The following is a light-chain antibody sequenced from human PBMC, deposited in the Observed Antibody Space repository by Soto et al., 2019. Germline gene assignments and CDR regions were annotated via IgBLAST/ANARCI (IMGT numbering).Light chain of an antibody. J-gene: IGLJ1*01. V-gene: IGLV2-14*03. Sequence: QSALTQPASVSGSPGQSITISCTGTSSDVGGYNYVSWYQHHPGKAPKLMIYDVSNRPSGVSNRFSGSKSGNTASLTISGLQAEDDADYYCNSYTSTSTSYVFGTGTKLTVL. CDR2: DVS. CDR1: SSDVGGYNY. CDR3: NSYTSTSTSYV.